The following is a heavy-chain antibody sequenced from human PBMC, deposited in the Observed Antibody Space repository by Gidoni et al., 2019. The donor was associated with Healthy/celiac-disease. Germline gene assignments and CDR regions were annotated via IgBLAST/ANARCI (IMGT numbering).Heavy chain of an antibody. D-gene: IGHD4-17*01. V-gene: IGHV3-11*05. CDR2: ISSSSSYT. CDR1: GFTFSDYY. J-gene: IGHJ4*02. CDR3: AKGGLYGDYDPFDY. Sequence: QVQLVESGGGLVKPGGSLRLSCAASGFTFSDYYMSWIRQAPGKGLEWVSYISSSSSYTNYADSVKGRFTISRDNAKNSLYLQMNSLRAEDTAVYYCAKGGLYGDYDPFDYWGQGTLVTVSS.